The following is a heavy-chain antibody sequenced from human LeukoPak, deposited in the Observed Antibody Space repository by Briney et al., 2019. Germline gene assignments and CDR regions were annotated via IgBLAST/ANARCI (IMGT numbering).Heavy chain of an antibody. CDR1: GYTFTNYA. Sequence: ASVKVSCKASGYTFTNYALHWVRLAPGQGLEWMGGIIPIFGTANYAQKFQGRVTITADESTSTAYMELSSLRSEDTAVYYCARDSGYCSGGSCQKPEYFQHWGQGTLVTVSS. D-gene: IGHD2-15*01. J-gene: IGHJ1*01. CDR3: ARDSGYCSGGSCQKPEYFQH. V-gene: IGHV1-69*13. CDR2: IIPIFGTA.